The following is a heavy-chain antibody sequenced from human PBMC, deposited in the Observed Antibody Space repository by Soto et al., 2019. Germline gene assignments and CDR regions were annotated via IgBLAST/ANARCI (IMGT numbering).Heavy chain of an antibody. Sequence: EVQLVESGGDLVQRGGSLRLSCAASGFPFSSYWMHWVRHTPGKGLDWVARISGDGVTTYYADSVTGRFTVSRDNAKNTLSLHISGLSAEETAVYYCAREYYGLVPCYYTDDWGQGTLVSVSS. V-gene: IGHV3-74*01. J-gene: IGHJ4*02. CDR2: ISGDGVTT. D-gene: IGHD3-3*01. CDR3: AREYYGLVPCYYTDD. CDR1: GFPFSSYW.